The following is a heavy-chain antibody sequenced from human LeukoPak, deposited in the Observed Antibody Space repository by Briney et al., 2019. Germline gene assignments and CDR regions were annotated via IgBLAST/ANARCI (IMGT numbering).Heavy chain of an antibody. CDR3: ATEGGRGSGWYYFDY. Sequence: SETLSLTCTVSGGSISSSSYYWGWIRQPPGEGLQWIGSIYYSGSTYYNPSLKSRVTISVDTSKNQFSLKLSSVTAADTAVYYCATEGGRGSGWYYFDYWGQGTLVTVSS. J-gene: IGHJ4*02. CDR1: GGSISSSSYY. CDR2: IYYSGST. D-gene: IGHD6-19*01. V-gene: IGHV4-39*07.